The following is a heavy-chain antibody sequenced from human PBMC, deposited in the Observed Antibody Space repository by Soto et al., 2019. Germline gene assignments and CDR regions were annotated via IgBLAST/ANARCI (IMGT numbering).Heavy chain of an antibody. D-gene: IGHD5-12*01. CDR1: GGTFSSYT. Sequence: SVKVSCKASGGTFSSYTISWVRQAPGQGLEWMGRIIPILGIANYAQKFQGRVTITADKSTSTAYMELSSLRSEDTAVYYCARDPWLVATIMSPTEGGAFDIWGQGTMVTVSS. V-gene: IGHV1-69*04. CDR3: ARDPWLVATIMSPTEGGAFDI. J-gene: IGHJ3*02. CDR2: IIPILGIA.